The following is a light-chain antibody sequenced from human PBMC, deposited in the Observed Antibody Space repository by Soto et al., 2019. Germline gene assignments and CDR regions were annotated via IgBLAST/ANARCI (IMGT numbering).Light chain of an antibody. CDR3: AAWDDSLSGLYV. J-gene: IGLJ1*01. CDR1: YSNIGAGYE. V-gene: IGLV1-40*01. Sequence: QSVLTQPPSVSGAPGQRVTISCTGSYSNIGAGYEVHWYQQIPGTAPKLLISGHNNRPSGVPDRFSGSKSGTSASLAISGLRSEDEADYYCAAWDDSLSGLYVFGTGTKLTVL. CDR2: GHN.